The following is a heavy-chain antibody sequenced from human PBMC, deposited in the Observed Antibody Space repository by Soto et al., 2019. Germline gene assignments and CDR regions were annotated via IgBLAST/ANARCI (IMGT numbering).Heavy chain of an antibody. CDR3: ARIADCIITRCSLPSSILFRCNNYYYGLFV. CDR1: GYTFTRYG. D-gene: IGHD2-2*01. V-gene: IGHV1-18*01. CDR2: ISAYNGNS. J-gene: IGHJ6*02. Sequence: VASGKVSCKASGYTFTRYGISWVRQAPGQGLEWVGWISAYNGNSNYAQKYQGRVTMTTDTSTSTAYMELSSLRSDDTAVYYCARIADCIITRCSLPSSILFRCNNYYYGLFVSG.